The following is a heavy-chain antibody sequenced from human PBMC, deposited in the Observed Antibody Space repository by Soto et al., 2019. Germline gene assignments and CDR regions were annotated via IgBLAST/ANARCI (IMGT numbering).Heavy chain of an antibody. CDR2: ISSSSYT. CDR1: GFTFSDYY. D-gene: IGHD3-10*01. Sequence: GGSLRLSCAASGFTFSDYYMSWIRQAPGKGLEWVSYISSSSYTNYADSVKGRFTISRDNAKNSLYLQMNSLRAEDTAVYYCASGSGSYDDVGWFDPWGQGTLVTVSS. J-gene: IGHJ5*02. V-gene: IGHV3-11*06. CDR3: ASGSGSYDDVGWFDP.